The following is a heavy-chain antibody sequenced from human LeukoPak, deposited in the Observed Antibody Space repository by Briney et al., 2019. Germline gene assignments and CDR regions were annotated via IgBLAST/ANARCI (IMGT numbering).Heavy chain of an antibody. CDR3: AKRGVVIRVILVGFHKEAYYFDS. CDR2: ISGSGGRT. J-gene: IGHJ4*02. CDR1: GITLSNYG. D-gene: IGHD3-22*01. V-gene: IGHV3-23*01. Sequence: GGSLRLSCAVSGITLSNYGMSWVRLAPGKGLEWVAGISGSGGRTNYADSVKGRFTISRDNAKNTLYLQMNSLRAEDTAVYFCAKRGVVIRVILVGFHKEAYYFDSWGQGALVAVSS.